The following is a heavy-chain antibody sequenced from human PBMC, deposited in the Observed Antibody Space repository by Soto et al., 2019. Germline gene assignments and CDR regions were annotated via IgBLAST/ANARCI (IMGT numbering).Heavy chain of an antibody. CDR1: GGSISSSNW. V-gene: IGHV4-4*02. CDR3: AREGIAAAGTFDY. CDR2: IYHSGST. D-gene: IGHD6-13*01. J-gene: IGHJ4*02. Sequence: SATLSLTCAVSGGSISSSNWWSWVRQPPGKGLEWIGEIYHSGSTNYNPSLKSRVTISVDKSKNQFSLKLSSVTAADTAVYYCAREGIAAAGTFDYWGQGTLVTVSS.